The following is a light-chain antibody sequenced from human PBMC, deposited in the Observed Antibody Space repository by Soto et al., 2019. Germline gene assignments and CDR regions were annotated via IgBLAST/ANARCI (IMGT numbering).Light chain of an antibody. Sequence: EIVLTQSPGTLSLSPGERATLSCRASQTVTSNYLAWYQRKPGQAPRLLIYGASSRATGIPDRFSGSGSGTDFTLTITRLEPEEFAVYFCQQYGSSPSTFGQGTKVEIK. J-gene: IGKJ1*01. V-gene: IGKV3-20*01. CDR3: QQYGSSPST. CDR1: QTVTSNY. CDR2: GAS.